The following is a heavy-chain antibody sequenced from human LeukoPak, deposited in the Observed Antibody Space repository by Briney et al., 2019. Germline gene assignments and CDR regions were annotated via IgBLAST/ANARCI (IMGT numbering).Heavy chain of an antibody. J-gene: IGHJ4*02. V-gene: IGHV3-53*01. CDR2: IYSGGST. D-gene: IGHD3-22*01. CDR1: GFTVSSNY. CDR3: ARTYYYDSSGYYLDY. Sequence: GGSLRLSCAASGFTVSSNYMSWVRQAPGKGLEWVSVIYSGGSTYYADSVKGRFTISRDNSKNTLYLQMNSLRAEDTAVYYCARTYYYDSSGYYLDYWGQGTLVTVSS.